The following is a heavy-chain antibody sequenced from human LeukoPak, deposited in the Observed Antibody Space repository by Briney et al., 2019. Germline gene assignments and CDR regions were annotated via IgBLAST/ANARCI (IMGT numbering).Heavy chain of an antibody. J-gene: IGHJ4*02. V-gene: IGHV4-4*07. CDR2: IYASGST. CDR3: ARDVVAAAGTWDY. D-gene: IGHD6-13*01. CDR1: GGSISSYY. Sequence: SETLSLTCTVSGGSISSYYWSGIRQPPGKGLEWIGRIYASGSTNYNPSLKSRVTMSVDTSKNQFSLRLSSVTAADTAMYYCARDVVAAAGTWDYWGQGTLVTVSS.